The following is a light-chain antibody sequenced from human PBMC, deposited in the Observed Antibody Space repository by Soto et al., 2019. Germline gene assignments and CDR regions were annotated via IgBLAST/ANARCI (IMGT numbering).Light chain of an antibody. Sequence: QSVLTQPPSASGTPGQRVTISCSGSSSNIGSNTVNWYQQLPGTAPKLLIYNNNQRPSGVPDRFSGSKSGTSASLAISGLQSEDEADYYCAAWDDSLNALVFGTGTPVTVL. J-gene: IGLJ1*01. CDR2: NNN. CDR1: SSNIGSNT. CDR3: AAWDDSLNALV. V-gene: IGLV1-44*01.